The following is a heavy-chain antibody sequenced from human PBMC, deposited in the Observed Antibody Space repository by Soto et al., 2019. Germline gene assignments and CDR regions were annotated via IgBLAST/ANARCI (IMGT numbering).Heavy chain of an antibody. D-gene: IGHD6-13*01. V-gene: IGHV4-4*07. J-gene: IGHJ5*02. CDR1: GGSISSYY. Sequence: PSETLSLTCTVSGGSISSYYWSWIRQPAGKGLEWIGRIYTSGSTNYNPSLKSRVTMSVDTSKNQFSLKLSSVTAADTAVYYCAGDRVEAAGTGDWFDPWGQGTLVTVSS. CDR3: AGDRVEAAGTGDWFDP. CDR2: IYTSGST.